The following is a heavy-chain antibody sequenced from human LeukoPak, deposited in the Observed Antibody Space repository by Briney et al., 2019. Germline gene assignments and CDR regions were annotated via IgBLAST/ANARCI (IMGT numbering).Heavy chain of an antibody. Sequence: GGSLRLSCAASGFDFSSNWMHWVRHAPGQGLVWVSRIKGDGISTNYADSVKGRFTISRDIAKNTLYLQMNSLRAEDTGVYYCAKDHYWSIDYWGRGTLVIVSS. D-gene: IGHD3-3*01. V-gene: IGHV3-74*01. J-gene: IGHJ4*02. CDR1: GFDFSSNW. CDR3: AKDHYWSIDY. CDR2: IKGDGIST.